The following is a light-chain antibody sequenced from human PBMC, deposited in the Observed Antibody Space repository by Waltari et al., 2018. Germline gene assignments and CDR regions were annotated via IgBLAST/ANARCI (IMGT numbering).Light chain of an antibody. J-gene: IGLJ2*01. V-gene: IGLV7-43*01. CDR2: STS. CDR1: TGAVPATYY. CDR3: LLYYRGSWV. Sequence: QTVVTQEPSLTVSPGGTVTPTCASSTGAVPATYYPNWFQQKPGQSPTSLIYSTSEKHSWTPARFSGSLLGGKATLTLSGVRPEDEADYYCLLYYRGSWVFGGGTKLTVL.